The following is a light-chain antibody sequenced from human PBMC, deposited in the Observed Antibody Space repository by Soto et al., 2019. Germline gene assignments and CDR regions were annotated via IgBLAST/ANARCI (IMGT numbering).Light chain of an antibody. Sequence: DIQMTQSPSSLSASVGDRVTITCRASQAIGSWLAWYQQKPGKAPTSLIYDASNLQTEVPSRFSGSGSGTDFTLTISSLQSEDTAVYYCQQYNYWPSFGQGTKVEIK. V-gene: IGKV1D-16*01. CDR3: QQYNYWPS. CDR1: QAIGSW. J-gene: IGKJ1*01. CDR2: DAS.